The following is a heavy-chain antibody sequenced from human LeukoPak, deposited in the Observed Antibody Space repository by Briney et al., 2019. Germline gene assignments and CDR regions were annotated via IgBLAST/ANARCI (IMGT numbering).Heavy chain of an antibody. CDR1: GGSISSGDYY. CDR2: IYYSGST. CDR3: ARAALGYCSSTSCRKSFDY. D-gene: IGHD2-2*01. J-gene: IGHJ4*02. V-gene: IGHV4-30-4*08. Sequence: SQTLSLTCTVSGGSISSGDYYWSWIRQPPGKGLEWIGYIYYSGSTYYNPSLKSRVTISVDTSKNQFSLKLSSVTAADTAVYYCARAALGYCSSTSCRKSFDYWGQGTLVTVSS.